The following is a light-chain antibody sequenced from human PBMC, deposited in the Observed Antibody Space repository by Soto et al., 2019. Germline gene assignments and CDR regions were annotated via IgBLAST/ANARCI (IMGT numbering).Light chain of an antibody. CDR2: GAS. Sequence: EIVLPQSPGTLSLSPGESATLSWRASQSVSSGYLAWYQQKPGQAPRPLFYGASTRATGIPDRFSGSGSGTDFTLTISRLEPEDFAVYYCQQYGRSPPWTFGQGTKVDIK. CDR1: QSVSSGY. V-gene: IGKV3-20*01. CDR3: QQYGRSPPWT. J-gene: IGKJ1*01.